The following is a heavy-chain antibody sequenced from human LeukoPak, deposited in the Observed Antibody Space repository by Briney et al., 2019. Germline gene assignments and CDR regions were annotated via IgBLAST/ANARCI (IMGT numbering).Heavy chain of an antibody. Sequence: SQTLSLTCAISGDRVSSSSGAWNWIRQSPSRGLEWLGRTYYRSKWYNDYAVSVKSRLTINPDTSKNQFSLHLNSVTPEDTAVYYCAREYDSSGYYYGPPTTWGQGTLVTVSS. V-gene: IGHV6-1*01. CDR3: AREYDSSGYYYGPPTT. D-gene: IGHD3-22*01. J-gene: IGHJ5*02. CDR1: GDRVSSSSGA. CDR2: TYYRSKWYN.